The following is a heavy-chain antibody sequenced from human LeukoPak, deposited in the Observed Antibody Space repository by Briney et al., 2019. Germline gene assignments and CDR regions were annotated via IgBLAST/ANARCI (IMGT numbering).Heavy chain of an antibody. CDR2: IGTAGDT. D-gene: IGHD1-1*01. CDR3: ARVAKERVGGVYYFDY. CDR1: GFTFSDYD. V-gene: IGHV3-13*01. Sequence: PGGSLRLSCGASGFTFSDYDMHWVRQATGKGLEWVSAIGTAGDTYYTGSVKGRFTISRENAKNSLYLQMNSLRAGDTAVYYCARVAKERVGGVYYFDYWGQGTLVTVSS. J-gene: IGHJ4*02.